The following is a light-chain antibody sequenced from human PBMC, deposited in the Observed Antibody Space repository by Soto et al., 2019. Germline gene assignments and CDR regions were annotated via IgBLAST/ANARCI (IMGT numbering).Light chain of an antibody. J-gene: IGKJ2*01. CDR3: QQYNHYHT. CDR1: QNIYTW. Sequence: DIQMTQSPSTLSASIGDRVTITCRASQNIYTWLAWYQQKPGKAPKLLIYKASSLESGVPSRFSDRGSGTEFTLTISSLQPDDFGTYYCQQYNHYHTFGQGTKLEIK. CDR2: KAS. V-gene: IGKV1-5*03.